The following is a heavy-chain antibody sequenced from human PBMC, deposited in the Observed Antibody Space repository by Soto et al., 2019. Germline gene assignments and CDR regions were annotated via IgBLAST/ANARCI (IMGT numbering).Heavy chain of an antibody. CDR1: GFTFSSYA. CDR2: ISYDGSNK. Sequence: GGSLRLSCAASGFTFSSYAMHWVRQAPGKGLEWVAVISYDGSNKYYADSVKGRFTISRDTSKNTLYLQMNSLRAEDTAVYYCAREPYYYDSSGYTDYCGQGTLVTVAS. J-gene: IGHJ4*02. V-gene: IGHV3-30-3*01. D-gene: IGHD3-22*01. CDR3: AREPYYYDSSGYTDY.